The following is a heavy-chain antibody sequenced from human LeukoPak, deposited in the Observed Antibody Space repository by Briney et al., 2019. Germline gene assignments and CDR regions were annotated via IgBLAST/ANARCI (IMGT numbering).Heavy chain of an antibody. Sequence: GGSLRLSCAASGFTFSSYAMSWVRQAPGKGLEWVSAISGSGRSTYYADSVKGRFTISRDNSKNTLYLQMNSLRAEDTAVYYCARTGFLFLDYWGQGTLVTVSS. CDR3: ARTGFLFLDY. J-gene: IGHJ4*01. CDR2: ISGSGRST. CDR1: GFTFSSYA. D-gene: IGHD1-14*01. V-gene: IGHV3-23*01.